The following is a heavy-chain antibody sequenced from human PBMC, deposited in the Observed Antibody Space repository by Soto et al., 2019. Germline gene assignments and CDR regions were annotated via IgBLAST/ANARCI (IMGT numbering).Heavy chain of an antibody. CDR2: IYYSAST. J-gene: IGHJ4*02. Sequence: SETLSLTYPVTCDSIIRRSYYWGWIRQPPGKGLEWSGSIYYSASTYNNPSLRSRVSMSIDTSKDQFSLKLKSVTAADTALYFCARQRTSVVTQAYFDVWGPGSLVTVSS. CDR1: CDSIIRRSYY. CDR3: ARQRTSVVTQAYFDV. V-gene: IGHV4-39*01. D-gene: IGHD2-21*02.